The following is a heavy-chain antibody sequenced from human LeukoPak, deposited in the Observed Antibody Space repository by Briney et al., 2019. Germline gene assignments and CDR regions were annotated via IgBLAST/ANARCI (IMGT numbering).Heavy chain of an antibody. D-gene: IGHD3-22*01. J-gene: IGHJ4*02. CDR3: TTEYYYDSSGYPTPPPDY. Sequence: GGSLGLFWEASGLTFSNAWMTWVGQDPGKRLEWVGRIKSKRDGGTTDYDAPVTGTFTVSRDDSKNTLYLQMNSLKTEDTAVYYCTTEYYYDSSGYPTPPPDYWGQGTLVTVSS. CDR2: IKSKRDGGTT. V-gene: IGHV3-15*01. CDR1: GLTFSNAW.